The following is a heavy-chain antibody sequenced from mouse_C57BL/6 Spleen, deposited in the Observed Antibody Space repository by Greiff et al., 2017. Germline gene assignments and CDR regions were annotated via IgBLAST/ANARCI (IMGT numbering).Heavy chain of an antibody. CDR1: GYAFTNYL. Sequence: QVQLQQSGAELVRPGTSVKVSCKASGYAFTNYLIEWVKQRPGQGLEWIGDIYPGSGSTNYNEKFKSKATLTVDTSSSTAYMQLSSLTSEDSAVYYCAREGYGNPLGAMDYWGQGTSVTVSS. CDR3: AREGYGNPLGAMDY. D-gene: IGHD2-1*01. J-gene: IGHJ4*01. V-gene: IGHV1-54*01. CDR2: IYPGSGST.